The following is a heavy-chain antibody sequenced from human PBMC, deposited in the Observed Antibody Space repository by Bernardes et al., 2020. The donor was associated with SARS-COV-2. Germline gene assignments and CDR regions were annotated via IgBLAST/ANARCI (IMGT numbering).Heavy chain of an antibody. CDR3: AKDLSSNYGENYFDY. V-gene: IGHV3-30*18. CDR2: ISYDGSNK. J-gene: IGHJ4*02. Sequence: GGSLRLSCAASGFTFSSYGMHWVRQAPGKGLEWVAVISYDGSNKYYADSVKGRFTISRDNSKNTLYLQMNSLRAEDTAVYYCAKDLSSNYGENYFDYWGQGTLGSASS. CDR1: GFTFSSYG. D-gene: IGHD1-26*01.